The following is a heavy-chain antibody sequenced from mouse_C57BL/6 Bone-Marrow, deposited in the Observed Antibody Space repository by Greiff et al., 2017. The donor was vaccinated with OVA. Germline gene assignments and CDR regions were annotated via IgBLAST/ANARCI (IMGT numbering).Heavy chain of an antibody. CDR1: GYTFTSYG. Sequence: VQLVESGAELARPGASVKLSCKASGYTFTSYGISWVKQRTGQGLEWIGEIYPRSGNTYYNEKFKGKATLTADKSSSTAYMELRSLTSEDSAVYFCARRDYYGSSYKDYWGQGTTLTVSS. CDR3: ARRDYYGSSYKDY. V-gene: IGHV1-81*01. J-gene: IGHJ2*01. D-gene: IGHD1-1*01. CDR2: IYPRSGNT.